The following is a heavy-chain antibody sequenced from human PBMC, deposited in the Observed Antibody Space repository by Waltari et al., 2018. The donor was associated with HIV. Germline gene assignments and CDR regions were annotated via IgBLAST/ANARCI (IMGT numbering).Heavy chain of an antibody. CDR2: IYPGDSDT. CDR1: GYSFTSYW. D-gene: IGHD1-20*01. Sequence: EVQLVQSGAEVKKPWESLKISCKGSGYSFTSYWIGWVRQMPGKGLEWMGIIYPGDSDTRYSPSFQGQVTISADKSIRTAYLQWSSLKASDTAMYYCARRIRGYFGGDYYGMDVWGQGTTVTVSS. J-gene: IGHJ6*02. V-gene: IGHV5-51*03. CDR3: ARRIRGYFGGDYYGMDV.